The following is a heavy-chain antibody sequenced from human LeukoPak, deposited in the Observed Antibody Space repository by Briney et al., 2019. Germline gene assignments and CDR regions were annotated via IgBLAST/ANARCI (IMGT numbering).Heavy chain of an antibody. D-gene: IGHD3-22*01. CDR2: ISSSGFTI. V-gene: IGHV3-48*04. CDR1: GFTFSSYG. J-gene: IGHJ4*02. CDR3: ARMGYYEFDY. Sequence: PGGSLRLSCAASGFTFSSYGMSWVRQAPGKGLEWVSYISSSGFTIYYADSVKGRFTISRDNAKNSLYLQMSSLRAEDTAVYYCARMGYYEFDYWGQGTLVTVSS.